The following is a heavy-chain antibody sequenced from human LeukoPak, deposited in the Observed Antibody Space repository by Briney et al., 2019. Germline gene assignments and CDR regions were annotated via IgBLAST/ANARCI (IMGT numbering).Heavy chain of an antibody. Sequence: EGSLRLSCAASGFTFSSYNMNWVRQAPGKGLEWVSAVSGSGGSTYYADSVKGRFTISRDNSKNTLYLQMNSLRAEDTAVYYCAKEFDSSGSGWFDPWGQGTLVTVSS. V-gene: IGHV3-23*01. CDR1: GFTFSSYN. J-gene: IGHJ5*02. CDR2: VSGSGGST. D-gene: IGHD3-22*01. CDR3: AKEFDSSGSGWFDP.